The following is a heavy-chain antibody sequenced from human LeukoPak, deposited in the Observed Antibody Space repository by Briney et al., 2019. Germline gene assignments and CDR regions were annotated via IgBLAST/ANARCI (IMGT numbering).Heavy chain of an antibody. CDR3: AKDSSGWYHYFDY. J-gene: IGHJ4*02. Sequence: GGSLRLSCAASGFTFSSYAMSWVRQAPGKGLEGVSAISGSGGSTYCADSVKGRFTISRDNSKNTLYLQMNSLRAEDTAVYYCAKDSSGWYHYFDYWGQGTLVTVSS. D-gene: IGHD6-19*01. V-gene: IGHV3-23*01. CDR1: GFTFSSYA. CDR2: ISGSGGST.